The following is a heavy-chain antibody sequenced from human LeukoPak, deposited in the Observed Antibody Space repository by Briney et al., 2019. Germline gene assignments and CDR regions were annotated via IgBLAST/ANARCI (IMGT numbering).Heavy chain of an antibody. Sequence: GGFLRLSCAASGFTFSNYAMSWVRQAPGKGLEWVSTINDRGIATYYADSVKGRFTISRDNSYNTVSLQMNSLRDEDTGVYYCAKGLRTGVGPYMGYHYYMDVWGKGATVTVSS. CDR2: INDRGIAT. D-gene: IGHD3-16*01. CDR1: GFTFSNYA. CDR3: AKGLRTGVGPYMGYHYYMDV. J-gene: IGHJ6*03. V-gene: IGHV3-23*01.